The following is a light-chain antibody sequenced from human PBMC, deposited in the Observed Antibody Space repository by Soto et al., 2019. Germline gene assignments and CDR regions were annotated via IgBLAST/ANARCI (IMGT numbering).Light chain of an antibody. V-gene: IGLV1-40*01. Sequence: QSVLTQPPSVSGAPGQRVTISCTGSSSNIGAPYDVHWYQHLPGTAPNLLIFGDNNRPSGVPDRFSGSKSGTSASLAIPRLQAEDEADYYCQSYDISLHNYVFGTGTKLTVL. CDR3: QSYDISLHNYV. J-gene: IGLJ1*01. CDR1: SSNIGAPYD. CDR2: GDN.